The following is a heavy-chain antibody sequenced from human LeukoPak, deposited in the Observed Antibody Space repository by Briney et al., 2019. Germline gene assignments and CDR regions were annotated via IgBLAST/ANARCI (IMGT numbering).Heavy chain of an antibody. CDR3: AKRLSFGVAIGDFDY. J-gene: IGHJ4*02. CDR2: ISGSGDST. D-gene: IGHD3-3*01. CDR1: GFTFSNYA. Sequence: GGSLRLSCAASGFTFSNYAMSWVRQAPGKGLEWVSAISGSGDSTYYADSVKGRFTISRDCSMETLYLQMNSLRAEDTATYFCAKRLSFGVAIGDFDYWGQGTLVTVSS. V-gene: IGHV3-23*01.